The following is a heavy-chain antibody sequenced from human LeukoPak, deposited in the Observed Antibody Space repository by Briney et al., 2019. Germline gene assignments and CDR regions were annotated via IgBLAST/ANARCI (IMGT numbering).Heavy chain of an antibody. CDR2: IDHSGST. D-gene: IGHD6-13*01. CDR1: GGSISSSNW. J-gene: IGHJ4*02. CDR3: ASRPIAAAGMD. Sequence: SGTLSLTCAVSGGSISSSNWWSWVRQPPGKGLEWIGEIDHSGSTNYNPSLKSRVTISVDTSKNQFSLKLSSVTAADTAVYYCASRPIAAAGMDWGQGTLVTVSS. V-gene: IGHV4-4*02.